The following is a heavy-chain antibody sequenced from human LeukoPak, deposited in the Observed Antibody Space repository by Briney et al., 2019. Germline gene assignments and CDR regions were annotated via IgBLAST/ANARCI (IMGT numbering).Heavy chain of an antibody. CDR2: INPSGGST. CDR1: GYTFTSYY. D-gene: IGHD3-3*01. Sequence: ASVKVSCKASGYTFTSYYMHWVRQAPGQGLEWMGIINPSGGSTSYAQKFQGRATMTRDMSTSTVYMELSSLRSEDTAVYYCARSLLEWLGFDYWGQGTLVTVSS. V-gene: IGHV1-46*01. J-gene: IGHJ4*02. CDR3: ARSLLEWLGFDY.